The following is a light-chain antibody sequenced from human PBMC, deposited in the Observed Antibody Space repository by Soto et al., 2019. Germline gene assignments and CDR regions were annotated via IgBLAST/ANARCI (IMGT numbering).Light chain of an antibody. CDR1: QSVSGY. Sequence: EIVLTQSPATLSLSPGETATLSCRASQSVSGYIGWYQQKPGQAPRLLVYDASKRATGTPGRFSGSGSGTDFTLTISSLEPEDFAVYYCQQRSNWPKSITFGQGTRLEIK. J-gene: IGKJ5*01. CDR3: QQRSNWPKSIT. V-gene: IGKV3-11*01. CDR2: DAS.